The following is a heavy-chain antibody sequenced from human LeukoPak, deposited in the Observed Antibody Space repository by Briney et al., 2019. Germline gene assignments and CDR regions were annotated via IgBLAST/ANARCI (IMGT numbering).Heavy chain of an antibody. CDR2: IDNDGTHT. CDR3: TRGGVDHNIDV. V-gene: IGHV3-74*01. CDR1: GFTLSSYW. Sequence: GGSLRLSCAASGFTLSSYWMHWVRQAPGTGPVWVSYIDNDGTHTAYADSVRGRFTVSRDNAKNMLFLQMNGLRAEDTAIYYSTRGGVDHNIDVWGKGTMVTVSS. J-gene: IGHJ6*03.